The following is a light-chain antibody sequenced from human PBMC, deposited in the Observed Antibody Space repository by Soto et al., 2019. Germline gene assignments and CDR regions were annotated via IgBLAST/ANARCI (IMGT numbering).Light chain of an antibody. CDR2: GVY. Sequence: IVLTKSPGTLSLSPGERATISFKASRTGNNNYLAWYQHQSGQAPRLLIYGVYTMDSGIPDRFSVNGSGTELNLTITRLEPEDSSVYFCQHYGCSQLTFGQGNKVEIK. CDR3: QHYGCSQLT. CDR1: RTGNNNY. V-gene: IGKV3-20*01. J-gene: IGKJ1*01.